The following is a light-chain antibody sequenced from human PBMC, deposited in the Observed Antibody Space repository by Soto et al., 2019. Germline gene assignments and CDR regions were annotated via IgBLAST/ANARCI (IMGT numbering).Light chain of an antibody. CDR2: GAS. CDR1: QSVSSSY. J-gene: IGKJ1*01. CDR3: QQNGRSPPWT. V-gene: IGKV3-20*01. Sequence: EIVFTHSPGTLSLSPVERATLSCRASQSVSSSYLGWYQQKPGQAPRLLIYGASSRATGIPDRFRGSGSGTDFTLTISRLEPEDFAVYYCQQNGRSPPWTFGQGTKVDI.